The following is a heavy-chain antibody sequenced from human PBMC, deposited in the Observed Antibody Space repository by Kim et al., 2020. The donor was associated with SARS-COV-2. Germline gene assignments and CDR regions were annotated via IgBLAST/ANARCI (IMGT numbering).Heavy chain of an antibody. CDR2: INPNSGGT. CDR3: ARDLQVGARFNWFDP. D-gene: IGHD1-26*01. V-gene: IGHV1-2*06. CDR1: GYTFTGYY. Sequence: ASVKVSCKASGYTFTGYYMHWVRQAPGQGLEWMGRINPNSGGTNYAQKFQGRVTMTRDTSISTAYMELSRLRSDDTAVYYCARDLQVGARFNWFDPWGQGTLVTVSS. J-gene: IGHJ5*01.